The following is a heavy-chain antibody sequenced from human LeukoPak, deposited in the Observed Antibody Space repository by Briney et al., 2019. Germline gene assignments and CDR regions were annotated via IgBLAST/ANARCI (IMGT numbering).Heavy chain of an antibody. CDR3: ARKNTIFGVVIINYFDY. D-gene: IGHD3-3*01. Sequence: SETLSLTCAVYGGSFSGYYWNWIRQPPGKGLEWIGSIYYSGSTYYNPSLKSRVTISVDTSKNQFSLKLSSVTAADTAVYYCARKNTIFGVVIINYFDYWGQGTLVTVSS. CDR2: IYYSGST. CDR1: GGSFSGYY. V-gene: IGHV4-34*01. J-gene: IGHJ4*02.